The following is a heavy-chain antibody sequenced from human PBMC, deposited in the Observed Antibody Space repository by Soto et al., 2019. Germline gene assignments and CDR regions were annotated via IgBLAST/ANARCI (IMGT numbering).Heavy chain of an antibody. CDR1: GFTFSSYA. CDR2: ISYDGSNK. J-gene: IGHJ2*01. Sequence: QVQLVESGGGVVQPGRSLRLSCAASGFTFSSYAMHWVRQAPGKGLEWVAVISYDGSNKYYADSGKGRFTISRDNSKNTLYLQMNSLRAEDTAVYYCARGRAVAGGFYFDLWGRGTLVTVSS. V-gene: IGHV3-30-3*01. D-gene: IGHD6-19*01. CDR3: ARGRAVAGGFYFDL.